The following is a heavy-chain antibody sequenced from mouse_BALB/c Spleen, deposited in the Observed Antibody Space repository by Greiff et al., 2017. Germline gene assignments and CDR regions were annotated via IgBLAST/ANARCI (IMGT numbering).Heavy chain of an antibody. CDR2: IRNKANGYTT. J-gene: IGHJ2*01. Sequence: EVMLVESGGGLVQPGGSLRLSCATSGFTFTDYYMSWVRQPPGKALEWLGFIRNKANGYTTEYSASVKGRFTISRDNSQSILYLQMNTLRAEDSATYYCAREGSFYFDYWGQGTTLTVSS. V-gene: IGHV7-3*02. CDR3: AREGSFYFDY. CDR1: GFTFTDYY.